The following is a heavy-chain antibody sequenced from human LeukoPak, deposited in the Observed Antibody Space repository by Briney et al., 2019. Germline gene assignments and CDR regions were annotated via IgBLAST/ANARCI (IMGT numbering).Heavy chain of an antibody. J-gene: IGHJ4*02. CDR3: AKDFWFLEWLSFDY. D-gene: IGHD3-3*01. CDR1: GFTFSSYA. Sequence: GGSLRFSCAASGFTFSSYAMSWVRQAPGKGLEWVSAISGSGGSTYYADSVKGRFTISRDNSKNTLYLQMNSLRAEDTAVYYCAKDFWFLEWLSFDYWGQGTLVTVSS. CDR2: ISGSGGST. V-gene: IGHV3-23*01.